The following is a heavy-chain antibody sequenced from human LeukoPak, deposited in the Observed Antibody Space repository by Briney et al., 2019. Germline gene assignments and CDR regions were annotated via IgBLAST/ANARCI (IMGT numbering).Heavy chain of an antibody. Sequence: GGSLRLSCAASRFTFSSYWMSWVRQAPGKGLEWVANIKQDGSEKYYVDSVKGRFTISRDNAKNSLYLQMNSLRAEDTAVYYCAGSYYVSDYWGQGTLVTVSS. D-gene: IGHD3-16*01. CDR1: RFTFSSYW. V-gene: IGHV3-7*01. CDR3: AGSYYVSDY. CDR2: IKQDGSEK. J-gene: IGHJ4*02.